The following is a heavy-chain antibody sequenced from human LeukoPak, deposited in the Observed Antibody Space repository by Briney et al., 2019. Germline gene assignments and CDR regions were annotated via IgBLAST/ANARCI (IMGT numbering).Heavy chain of an antibody. Sequence: SETLSLTCTVSGGSISSYYWSWIRQPAGKGLEWIGRIYTSGSTNYNPSLKSRVTMSVDTSKNQFPLKLSSVTAADTAVYYCARGGSTESYYYYMDVWGKGTTVTVSS. CDR3: ARGGSTESYYYYMDV. V-gene: IGHV4-4*07. CDR2: IYTSGST. J-gene: IGHJ6*03. CDR1: GGSISSYY.